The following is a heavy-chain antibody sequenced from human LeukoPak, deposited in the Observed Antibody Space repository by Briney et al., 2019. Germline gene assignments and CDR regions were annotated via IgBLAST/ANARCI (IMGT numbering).Heavy chain of an antibody. CDR3: ARVSGYDWESFYDY. D-gene: IGHD5-12*01. Sequence: LETLSLTCTVSGGSISSSSYYWGWIRQPPGKGLEWIGYIYYSGSTNYNPSLKSRVTISVDTSKNQFSLKLSSVTAADTAMYYCARVSGYDWESFYDYWGQGSLVTVSS. V-gene: IGHV4-61*05. CDR1: GGSISSSSYY. J-gene: IGHJ4*02. CDR2: IYYSGST.